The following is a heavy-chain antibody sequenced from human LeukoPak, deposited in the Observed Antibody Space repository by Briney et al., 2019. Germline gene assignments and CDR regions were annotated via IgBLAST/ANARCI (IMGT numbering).Heavy chain of an antibody. D-gene: IGHD1-26*01. V-gene: IGHV3-23*01. J-gene: IGHJ4*02. CDR2: ISGSGGST. CDR3: ARVGGSYSRFDY. CDR1: GFTFSSYA. Sequence: PGGSLRLSCAASGFTFSSYAMSWVRQAPGKGLEWVSAISGSGGSTYYADSVKGRFTISRDNSKNTLYLQMNSLRAEDTAVYYCARVGGSYSRFDYWGQGTLVTVSS.